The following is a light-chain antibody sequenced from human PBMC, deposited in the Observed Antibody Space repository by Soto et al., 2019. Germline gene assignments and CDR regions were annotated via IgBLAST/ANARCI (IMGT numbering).Light chain of an antibody. Sequence: EIVLTQSPATLSLSPGERATLSCRASQSVSSYLAWYQHKPGQAPRLLIHDASNRATGIPDRFSGSGSGTDFTLTISRLEPEDFAVYYCQQYGSSPRTFGQGTKLEIK. CDR3: QQYGSSPRT. CDR2: DAS. CDR1: QSVSSY. V-gene: IGKV3-20*01. J-gene: IGKJ2*01.